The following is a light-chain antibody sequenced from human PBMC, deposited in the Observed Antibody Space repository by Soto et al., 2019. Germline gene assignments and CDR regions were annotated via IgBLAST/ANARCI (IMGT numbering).Light chain of an antibody. CDR1: SSNIGAGYN. J-gene: IGLJ3*02. V-gene: IGLV1-40*01. CDR3: QSYDSSLSGWV. CDR2: DNS. Sequence: QLVLTQPPSVSGAPGQRVTISCTGSSSNIGAGYNVHWYQQLPGTAPKLLISDNSKRPSGVPDRFSGSKSGASASLAITGLQAEYEADYYCQSYDSSLSGWVFGGGTKLTVL.